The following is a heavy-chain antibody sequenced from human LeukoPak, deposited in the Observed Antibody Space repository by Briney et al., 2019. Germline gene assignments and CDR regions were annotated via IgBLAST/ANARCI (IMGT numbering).Heavy chain of an antibody. CDR2: VYHSGST. J-gene: IGHJ3*02. V-gene: IGHV4-30-2*01. CDR3: ASDPLERDAFDI. Sequence: SETLSLTCAVSGGSISSGGYSWSWIRQPPGKGLEWIGYVYHSGSTYYNPSLKSRVTISVDRSKNQFSLKPSSVTAADTAVYYCASDPLERDAFDIWGQGTMVTVSS. CDR1: GGSISSGGYS.